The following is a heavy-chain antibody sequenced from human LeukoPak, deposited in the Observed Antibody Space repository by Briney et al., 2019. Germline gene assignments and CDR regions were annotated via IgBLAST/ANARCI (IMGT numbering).Heavy chain of an antibody. CDR1: GFSFNNYG. CDR3: AKEDLGRTFDY. Sequence: GGSLRLSCVASGFSFNNYGMNWVRQAPGKGLEWVSSISNIDGSTKYADSVKGRFTISTDKSKNTLFLQKNSLRAEDTAVYYCAKEDLGRTFDYWGQGTLVTVSS. J-gene: IGHJ4*02. V-gene: IGHV3-23*01. D-gene: IGHD7-27*01. CDR2: ISNIDGST.